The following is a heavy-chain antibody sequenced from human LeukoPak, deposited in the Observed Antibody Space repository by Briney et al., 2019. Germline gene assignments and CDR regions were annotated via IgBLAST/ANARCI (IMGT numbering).Heavy chain of an antibody. Sequence: ASVKVSCKASGYTFMSYHMHWVRQTPGQGLERMGIINPSGGSRSNAQKFQGRVTVTRDTSTTTVYMELSSLRSEDTAVYYCARSYYDSSSGMDVWGQGTTVTVSS. J-gene: IGHJ6*02. D-gene: IGHD3-22*01. CDR1: GYTFMSYH. V-gene: IGHV1-46*01. CDR3: ARSYYDSSSGMDV. CDR2: INPSGGSR.